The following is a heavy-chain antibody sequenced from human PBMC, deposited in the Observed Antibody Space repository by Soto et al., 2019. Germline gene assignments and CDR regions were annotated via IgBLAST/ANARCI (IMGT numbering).Heavy chain of an antibody. V-gene: IGHV5-51*01. D-gene: IGHD3-10*01. CDR2: IYPGDSDT. CDR1: GYSFTSYW. Sequence: PGESLKISCKGSGYSFTSYWIGWVRQMPGKGLEWMGIIYPGDSDTRYSPSFQGQVTISADKSISTAYLQWSSLKASDTAMYYCARAMVRGVIDYYYGMDVWGQGTTVTVS. CDR3: ARAMVRGVIDYYYGMDV. J-gene: IGHJ6*02.